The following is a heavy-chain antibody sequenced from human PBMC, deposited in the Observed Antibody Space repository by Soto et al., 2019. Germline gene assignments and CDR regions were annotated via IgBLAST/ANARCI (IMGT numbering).Heavy chain of an antibody. CDR2: ISSDGSDK. D-gene: IGHD1-1*01. J-gene: IGHJ5*01. V-gene: IGHV3-30*03. CDR1: GFTFSAYA. Sequence: PGGSLRLSCAASGFTFSAYAMHWVRQAPGKGLEWVTVISSDGSDKYYADSVKGRFTISRDNSKNTLYLQMTSLRPEDTAVYFCETGAVATTGWLDSWGEGTLVPVSS. CDR3: ETGAVATTGWLDS.